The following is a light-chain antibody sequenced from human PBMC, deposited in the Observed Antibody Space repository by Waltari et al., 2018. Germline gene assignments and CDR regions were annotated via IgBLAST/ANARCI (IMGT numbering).Light chain of an antibody. V-gene: IGLV2-23*01. CDR1: SNDLGTYNL. CDR2: EGT. CDR3: CSYAGSTTFLYV. J-gene: IGLJ1*01. Sequence: QSALTPPASVSGSPGQSITISCTGSSNDLGTYNLVSWYQQHPGKAPKLMIYEGTERPSGVSNRFSGSKSGNTASLTISGLQAEDEADYYCCSYAGSTTFLYVFGTGTKVTVL.